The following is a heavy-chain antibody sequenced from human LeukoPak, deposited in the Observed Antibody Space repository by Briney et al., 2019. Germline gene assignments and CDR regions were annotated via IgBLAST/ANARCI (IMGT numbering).Heavy chain of an antibody. CDR1: GGSLSGYY. Sequence: SETLSLLCAVYGGSLSGYYGSWIRQPPGKGLEWIGEINHSGSTNYSPSLKSRVTISVDTSKNQFSLKLSSVTAADTAVYFCARVDSRGFSYWGQGTLVTVSS. CDR3: ARVDSRGFSY. J-gene: IGHJ4*02. V-gene: IGHV4-34*01. CDR2: INHSGST. D-gene: IGHD3-22*01.